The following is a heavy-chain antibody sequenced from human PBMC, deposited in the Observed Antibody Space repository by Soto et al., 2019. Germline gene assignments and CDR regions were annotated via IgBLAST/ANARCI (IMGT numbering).Heavy chain of an antibody. Sequence: GASVKVSCKASGGTFSSYAISWVRQAPGQGLEWMGGIIPIFGTANYAQKFQGRVTITADESTSTAYMELSSLRSEDTAVYYCARDPPPAGNTGGLLWGQGTLVTVSS. CDR3: ARDPPPAGNTGGLL. J-gene: IGHJ4*02. D-gene: IGHD2-8*02. CDR1: GGTFSSYA. V-gene: IGHV1-69*13. CDR2: IIPIFGTA.